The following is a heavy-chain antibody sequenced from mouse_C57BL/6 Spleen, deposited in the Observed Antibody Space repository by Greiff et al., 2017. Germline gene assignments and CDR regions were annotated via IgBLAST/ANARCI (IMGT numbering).Heavy chain of an antibody. J-gene: IGHJ2*01. D-gene: IGHD1-1*01. Sequence: EVQLQQSGPELVKPGDSVKISCKVSGYSFTGYFMNWVMQSHGKSLEWIGRINPYNGDTFYNQKFKGKATLTVDKSSSTAHMGLRSLTSEDSAVYYCARRGYGSSYGFDYWGQGTTLTVSS. CDR1: GYSFTGYF. V-gene: IGHV1-20*01. CDR3: ARRGYGSSYGFDY. CDR2: INPYNGDT.